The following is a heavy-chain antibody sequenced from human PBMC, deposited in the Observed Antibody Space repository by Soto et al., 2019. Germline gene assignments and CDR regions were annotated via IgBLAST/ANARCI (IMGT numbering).Heavy chain of an antibody. CDR1: GGSFSGYY. Sequence: QVQLQQWGAGLLKPSETLSLTCAVYGGSFSGYYWSWIRQPPGKGLEWIGEINHSGSTNYNPSLKSRVTIPVATSKNQFSRKLSFGTAGDTAVYYGARGKYGSGGWSAYWGKGTLVPVSS. D-gene: IGHD6-19*01. V-gene: IGHV4-34*01. J-gene: IGHJ4*02. CDR3: ARGKYGSGGWSAY. CDR2: INHSGST.